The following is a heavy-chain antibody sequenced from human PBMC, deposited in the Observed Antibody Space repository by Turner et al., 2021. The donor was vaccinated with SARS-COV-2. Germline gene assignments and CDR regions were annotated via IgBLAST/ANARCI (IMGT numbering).Heavy chain of an antibody. J-gene: IGHJ4*02. CDR1: GYTLSELS. CDR3: ATSWELPDAYFDS. V-gene: IGHV1-24*01. D-gene: IGHD1-7*01. Sequence: QVHLLLSGAEVKKPGASVKVSCKVSGYTLSELSIHWVRQAPGKGPEWMGGFNPEDGEPIYAQMFQGRFSLTEDTYTDTLYMELSSLRSEDTAVYYCATSWELPDAYFDSWGQGTLVTVSS. CDR2: FNPEDGEP.